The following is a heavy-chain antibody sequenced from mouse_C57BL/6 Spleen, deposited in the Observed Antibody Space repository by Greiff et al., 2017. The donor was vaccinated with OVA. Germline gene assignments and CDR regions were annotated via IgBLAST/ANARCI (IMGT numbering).Heavy chain of an antibody. CDR3: ARGATVVADWYFDV. V-gene: IGHV1-82*01. CDR2: IYPGDGDT. D-gene: IGHD1-1*01. J-gene: IGHJ1*03. Sequence: QVQLQQSGPELVKPGASVKISCKASGYAFSSSWMNWVKQRPGKGLEWIGRIYPGDGDTNYNGKFKGKATLTADKSSSTAYMQLSSLTSEDSAVXVCARGATVVADWYFDVWGTGTTVTVSS. CDR1: GYAFSSSW.